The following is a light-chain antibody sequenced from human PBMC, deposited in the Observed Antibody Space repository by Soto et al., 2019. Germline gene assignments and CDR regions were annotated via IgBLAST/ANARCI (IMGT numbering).Light chain of an antibody. Sequence: ETVLTQSPGTLSLSPGERATLSCRASQSINSNYLAWYQQKPGQSPRVLIYGASSRATGIPDRFSGSGSGTDFTLTISRLEPEDFAVYYCQQYYNSPRTFGQGTKVEIK. CDR1: QSINSNY. J-gene: IGKJ1*01. CDR2: GAS. V-gene: IGKV3-20*01. CDR3: QQYYNSPRT.